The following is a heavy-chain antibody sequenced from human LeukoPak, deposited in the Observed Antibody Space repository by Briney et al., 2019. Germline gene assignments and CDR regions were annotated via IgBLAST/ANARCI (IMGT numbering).Heavy chain of an antibody. V-gene: IGHV4-38-2*02. J-gene: IGHJ5*02. CDR3: ARLYGPGRYSYGYRLGNWFDP. CDR1: GYSISSGYY. D-gene: IGHD5-18*01. Sequence: PSETLSLTCTVSGYSISSGYYWGWIRQPPGKGLEWIGSIYHSGSTYYNPSLKSRVTISVDTSKNQFSLKLSSVTAADTAVYYCARLYGPGRYSYGYRLGNWFDPWGQGTLVTVSS. CDR2: IYHSGST.